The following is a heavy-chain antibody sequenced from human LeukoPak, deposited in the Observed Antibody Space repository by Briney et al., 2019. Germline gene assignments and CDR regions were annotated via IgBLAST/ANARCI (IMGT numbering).Heavy chain of an antibody. J-gene: IGHJ4*02. CDR3: AKDLAWSGYYDY. CDR2: ISASGSTT. CDR1: EFTFSKYG. D-gene: IGHD3-3*01. V-gene: IGHV3-23*01. Sequence: GGSLRLSRAASEFTFSKYGMSWVRQAPGKGLEWVSVISASGSTTYYADSVKGRFTISRDNSKNTLYLQMNSLKTEDTAVYYCAKDLAWSGYYDYWGQGTLVTVSS.